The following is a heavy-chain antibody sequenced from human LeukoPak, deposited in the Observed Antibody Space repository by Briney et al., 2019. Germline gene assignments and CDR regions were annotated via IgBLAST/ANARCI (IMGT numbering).Heavy chain of an antibody. J-gene: IGHJ4*02. CDR3: AKSHAIIWNVYDY. CDR1: GFTFSSYS. V-gene: IGHV3-23*01. D-gene: IGHD1-1*01. CDR2: ITAGGDST. Sequence: QPGGSLRLSCAASGFTFSSYSMSWVRLAPGEGLEWVSAITAGGDSTYYAESVKGRFTISRDNLKNMVFLQMSTLRAEDTAIYYCAKSHAIIWNVYDYWGQGTLVTVSS.